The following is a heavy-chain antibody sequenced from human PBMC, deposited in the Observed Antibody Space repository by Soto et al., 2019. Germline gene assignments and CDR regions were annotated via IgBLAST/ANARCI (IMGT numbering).Heavy chain of an antibody. J-gene: IGHJ4*02. V-gene: IGHV4-59*12. D-gene: IGHD6-19*01. Sequence: SETLSLTCTVAGGSIRTYYWTWVRQSPGKGLEWIGSINYSGNTNYNPSLRSRVTISVDTSKNQFSLQLTSVTAADTAVYYCARGLSTHIAVAGMGYFDSWGQGTLVTVLL. CDR2: INYSGNT. CDR3: ARGLSTHIAVAGMGYFDS. CDR1: GGSIRTYY.